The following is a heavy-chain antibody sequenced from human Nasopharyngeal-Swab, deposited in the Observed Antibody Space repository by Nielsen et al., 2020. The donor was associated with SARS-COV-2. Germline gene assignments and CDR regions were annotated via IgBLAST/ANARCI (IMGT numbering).Heavy chain of an antibody. J-gene: IGHJ4*02. CDR2: ITSSSRYI. D-gene: IGHD4-17*01. V-gene: IGHV3-21*01. CDR1: GFTFSSYE. Sequence: GESLKISCAASGFTFSSYEMNWVRQTPGKGLAWVSSITSSSRYIYYADSVKGRFTISRDNGKNSLYLQMSSLRAEDTAVYYCVRALNDNGDYVGDYWGQGTLVTVSS. CDR3: VRALNDNGDYVGDY.